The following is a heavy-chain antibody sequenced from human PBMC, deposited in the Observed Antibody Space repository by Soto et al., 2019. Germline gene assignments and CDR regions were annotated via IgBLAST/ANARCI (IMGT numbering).Heavy chain of an antibody. Sequence: VASVKVSCNASGYTFSNYGISWVRQAPGQGLELMGWISGYNGNTAYARNLQDRITMTIDAPTTTAYMELRSLRSDDTAVYYCARDECIREFEFWGLGTLVTVSS. J-gene: IGHJ4*02. V-gene: IGHV1-18*04. CDR3: ARDECIREFEF. D-gene: IGHD3-3*01. CDR1: GYTFSNYG. CDR2: ISGYNGNT.